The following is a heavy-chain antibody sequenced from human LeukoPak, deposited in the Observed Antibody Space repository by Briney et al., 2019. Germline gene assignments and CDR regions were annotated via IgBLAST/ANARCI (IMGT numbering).Heavy chain of an antibody. V-gene: IGHV1-2*02. D-gene: IGHD2-2*03. Sequence: GASVKVSCKASGYTFTGYYMHWVRQAPGQGLEWMGWINPNSGGTNYAQKFQGRVTMTRDTSISTAYVELSRLRSDDTAVYYCARDPVGIVVVPGWFDPWGQGTLVTVSS. CDR1: GYTFTGYY. CDR3: ARDPVGIVVVPGWFDP. CDR2: INPNSGGT. J-gene: IGHJ5*02.